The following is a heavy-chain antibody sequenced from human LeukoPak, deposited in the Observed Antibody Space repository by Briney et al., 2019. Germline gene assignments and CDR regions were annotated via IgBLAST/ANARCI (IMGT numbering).Heavy chain of an antibody. J-gene: IGHJ4*02. CDR1: GGSFSGYY. D-gene: IGHD2-15*01. V-gene: IGHV4-34*01. Sequence: SETLSLTCAVYGGSFSGYYWSWIRQPPGKGLEWIGEINHSGSTNYNPSLKSRVTISVDTSKNQFSLKLSFVTAADTAVYYCAVGYCSGGSCPQHFDYWGQGTLVTVSS. CDR3: AVGYCSGGSCPQHFDY. CDR2: INHSGST.